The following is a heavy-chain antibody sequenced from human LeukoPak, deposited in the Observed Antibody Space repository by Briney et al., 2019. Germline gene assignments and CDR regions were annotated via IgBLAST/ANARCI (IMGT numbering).Heavy chain of an antibody. CDR2: IIPIFGTA. J-gene: IGHJ3*02. Sequence: SLKVSCKASGGTFSSYAISWVRQAPGQGLEWISGIIPIFGTANYAQKFQGRVTITADESTSTAYMELSSLRSEDTAVYYCARDRRITMVRGVYFDIWGQGTMVTVSS. D-gene: IGHD3-10*01. CDR1: GGTFSSYA. V-gene: IGHV1-69*13. CDR3: ARDRRITMVRGVYFDI.